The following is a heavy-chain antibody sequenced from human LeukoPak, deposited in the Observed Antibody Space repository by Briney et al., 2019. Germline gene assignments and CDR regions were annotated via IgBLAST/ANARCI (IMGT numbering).Heavy chain of an antibody. CDR1: GGSISSYH. Sequence: SETLSLTCTVSGGSISSYHWSWIRQPPGKGLEWIGYIYYSGRTNYNPSLESRVTISIDTSKQHFSLKLSSVTVADTALYYCARDQTTPYSSGWLDYWGQGTLVTVSS. V-gene: IGHV4-59*01. CDR3: ARDQTTPYSSGWLDY. CDR2: IYYSGRT. D-gene: IGHD6-19*01. J-gene: IGHJ4*02.